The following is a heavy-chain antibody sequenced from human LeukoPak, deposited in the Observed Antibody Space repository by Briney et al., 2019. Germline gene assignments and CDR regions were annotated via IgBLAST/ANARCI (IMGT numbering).Heavy chain of an antibody. D-gene: IGHD5-18*01. CDR3: ARKSYGYRGDY. CDR1: GYTFTSYD. V-gene: IGHV1-8*03. J-gene: IGHJ4*02. Sequence: ASVKVSCKASGYTFTSYDINWVRQATGQGLEWMGWMNPNSGNTGYAQKFQGRITITRNTSIRTAYMELSSLRSEDTAVYYCARKSYGYRGDYWGQGTLVTVSS. CDR2: MNPNSGNT.